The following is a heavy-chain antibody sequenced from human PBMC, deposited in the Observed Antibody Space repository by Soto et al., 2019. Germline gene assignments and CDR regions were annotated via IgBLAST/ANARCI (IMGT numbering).Heavy chain of an antibody. CDR2: IWYDGSNK. V-gene: IGHV3-33*01. CDR1: GFTFSSYG. D-gene: IGHD3-9*01. J-gene: IGHJ4*02. CDR3: ARERTLYDILTGSLPVYFDY. Sequence: GGSLRLSCAASGFTFSSYGMHWVRQAPGKGLEGVAVIWYDGSNKYYADSVKGRFTISRDNSKNTLYLQMNSLRAEDTAVYYCARERTLYDILTGSLPVYFDYWGQGTLVTVSS.